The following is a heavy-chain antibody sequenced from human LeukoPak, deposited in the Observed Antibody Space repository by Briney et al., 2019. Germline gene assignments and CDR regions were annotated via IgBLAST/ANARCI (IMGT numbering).Heavy chain of an antibody. D-gene: IGHD2-15*01. V-gene: IGHV1-69*04. CDR2: IIPILGIA. CDR3: ARVVVAANDYYYYYGMDV. Sequence: SVKVSCKASGCTFSSYAISWVRQAPGQGLEWMGRIIPILGIANYAQKFQGRVTITADKSTSTAYMELSSLRSEDTAVYYCARVVVAANDYYYYYGMDVWGQGTTVTVSS. CDR1: GCTFSSYA. J-gene: IGHJ6*02.